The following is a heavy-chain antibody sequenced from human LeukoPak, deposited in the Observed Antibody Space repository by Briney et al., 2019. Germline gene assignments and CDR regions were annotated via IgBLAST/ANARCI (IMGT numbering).Heavy chain of an antibody. D-gene: IGHD2-15*01. CDR1: GFTFSSYG. V-gene: IGHV3-30*18. J-gene: IGHJ4*02. CDR3: AKAYCSGGSCADY. CDR2: ISYDGSNK. Sequence: GGSLRLSCAASGFTFSSYGMHWVRRAPGKGLEWVAVISYDGSNKYYADSVKGRFAISRDNSKNTLYLRMNSLRAEDTAVYYCAKAYCSGGSCADYWGQGTLVTVSS.